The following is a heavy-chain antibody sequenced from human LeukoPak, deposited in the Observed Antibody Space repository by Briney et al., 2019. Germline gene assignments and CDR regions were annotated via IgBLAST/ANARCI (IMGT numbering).Heavy chain of an antibody. CDR3: AKDPTMIVVVIPDY. CDR2: IKQDGSEK. D-gene: IGHD3-22*01. Sequence: PGGSLRLSCAASGFTFSSYWMSWVRQAPGKGLEWVANIKQDGSEKYYVDSVKGRFTISRDNAKNSLYLQMNSLRAEDTAVYYCAKDPTMIVVVIPDYWGQGTLVTVSS. J-gene: IGHJ4*02. V-gene: IGHV3-7*03. CDR1: GFTFSSYW.